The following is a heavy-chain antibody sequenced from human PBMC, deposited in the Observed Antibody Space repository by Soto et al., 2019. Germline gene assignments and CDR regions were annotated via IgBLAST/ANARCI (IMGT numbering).Heavy chain of an antibody. CDR2: ISSNGGST. D-gene: IGHD3-10*01. J-gene: IGHJ6*02. CDR1: GFTFSSYA. Sequence: GGSLRLSCSASGFTFSSYAMHWVRQAPGKGLEYVSAISSNGGSTYYADSVKGRFTISRDNSKNTLYLQMSSPRAEDTAVYYCVKGPTDYYVSGSYFPPYYYYGMEVWGQGSTVTVSS. V-gene: IGHV3-64D*06. CDR3: VKGPTDYYVSGSYFPPYYYYGMEV.